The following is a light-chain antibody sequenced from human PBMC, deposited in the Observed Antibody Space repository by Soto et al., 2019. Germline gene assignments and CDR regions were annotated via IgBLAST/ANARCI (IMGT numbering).Light chain of an antibody. CDR1: NSDVGAYNF. V-gene: IGLV2-8*01. CDR3: SSYEGSNNYV. J-gene: IGLJ1*01. Sequence: QSVLTQPPSASGSPGQSVTISCTGTNSDVGAYNFVSWYQQHPGKAPKLMIYEVTKRPSGVPDRFSGSKSANTASPTVSGLQAEDEDDYYCSSYEGSNNYVFGTGTKVTVL. CDR2: EVT.